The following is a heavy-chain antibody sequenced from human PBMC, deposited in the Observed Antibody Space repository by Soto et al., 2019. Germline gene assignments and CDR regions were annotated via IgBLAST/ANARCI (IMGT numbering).Heavy chain of an antibody. CDR2: IFYLGSS. D-gene: IGHD3-3*02. V-gene: IGHV4-39*01. CDR1: GDSIISSDFY. J-gene: IGHJ5*02. CDR3: ARHSLALRKNNWFDP. Sequence: ASETLSLTCTVSGDSIISSDFYWGWVRQPPGKGLEWIGSIFYLGSSYYNPSLKSRVTMSVDTPKNQFSLRLRSVTAADTALYFCARHSLALRKNNWFDPWGQGIMVTVS.